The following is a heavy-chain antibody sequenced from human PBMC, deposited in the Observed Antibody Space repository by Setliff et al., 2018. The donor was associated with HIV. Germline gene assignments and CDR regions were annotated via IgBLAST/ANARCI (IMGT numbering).Heavy chain of an antibody. J-gene: IGHJ4*02. CDR1: GYTFTTYS. CDR2: LHTGDGRT. D-gene: IGHD2-2*01. CDR3: VRRAAAAEVFDY. Sequence: ASVKVSCKVSGYTFTTYSMHWVRQAPGQRLEWMGWLHTGDGRTSYSVKLQGRVTFTRDTSASTAYMELSSLGSEDTAVYYCVRRAAAAEVFDYWGQGTRVTVSS. V-gene: IGHV1-3*04.